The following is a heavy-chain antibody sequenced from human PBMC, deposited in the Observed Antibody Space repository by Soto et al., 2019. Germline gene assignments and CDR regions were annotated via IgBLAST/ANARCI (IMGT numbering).Heavy chain of an antibody. CDR3: ARENSGYDPTGSFDY. V-gene: IGHV4-30-4*01. Sequence: QVLLQESGPGLVQPSQTLSLTCTVSGGSISSSYYYWSWIRQPPGKGLEWIGYIYYSGSTYYNPSLKSRLTISVHTSKNQFSLKLNSVTAADTAVYYCARENSGYDPTGSFDYWGQGTLVTVSS. J-gene: IGHJ4*02. CDR1: GGSISSSYYY. CDR2: IYYSGST. D-gene: IGHD5-12*01.